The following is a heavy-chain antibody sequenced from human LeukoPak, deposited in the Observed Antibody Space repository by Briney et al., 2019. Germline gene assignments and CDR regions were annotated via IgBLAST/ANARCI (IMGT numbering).Heavy chain of an antibody. CDR2: SRSKTYGGTT. Sequence: PGRSLRLSCTASGFTFGDYTMSWVRQAPGKGLEWVGCSRSKTYGGTTEYAASVKGRFTISRDDSKSIAYLQMNSLKTEDTAVYYCTRSRQLDYWGQGTLVTVSS. CDR1: GFTFGDYT. CDR3: TRSRQLDY. J-gene: IGHJ4*02. V-gene: IGHV3-49*04. D-gene: IGHD2-2*01.